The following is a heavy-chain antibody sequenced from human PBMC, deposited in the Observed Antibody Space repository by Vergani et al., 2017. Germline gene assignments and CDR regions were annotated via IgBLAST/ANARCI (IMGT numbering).Heavy chain of an antibody. CDR3: AGDSSSWYRYFQH. J-gene: IGHJ1*01. CDR2: ISGQNFRT. D-gene: IGHD6-13*01. Sequence: EVQLLESGGGSAQPGESLRLSCVASGFTFTAHGLNWVRQAPGKGLEWVSGISGQNFRTHYADSVKGRFTISRDDSKNTVYLQINSLRAEDTAFYYCAGDSSSWYRYFQHWGQGTLVTVSS. V-gene: IGHV3-23*01. CDR1: GFTFTAHG.